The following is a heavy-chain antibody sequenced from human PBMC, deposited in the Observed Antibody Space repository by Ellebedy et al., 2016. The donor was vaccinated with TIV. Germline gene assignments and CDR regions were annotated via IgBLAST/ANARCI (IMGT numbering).Heavy chain of an antibody. CDR1: GFTFSSYS. D-gene: IGHD1-26*01. V-gene: IGHV3-48*02. CDR2: ISSGITTT. Sequence: GESLKISCAATGFTFSSYSMNWVRQAPGKGLEWVSYISSGITTTYYADSVKGRSTISRDNAKNSLYLQMNSPRDEDTAVYYCARDGNSVGGTYWYFDLWGRGTLVTVSA. J-gene: IGHJ2*01. CDR3: ARDGNSVGGTYWYFDL.